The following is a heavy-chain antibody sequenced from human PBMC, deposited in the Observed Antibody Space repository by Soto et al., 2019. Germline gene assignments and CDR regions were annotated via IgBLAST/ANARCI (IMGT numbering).Heavy chain of an antibody. D-gene: IGHD2-2*02. V-gene: IGHV3-30*18. Sequence: QPGGSLRLSCAASGSTFSSYGMHWVRQAPGKGLEWVAVISYDGSNKYYADSVKGRFTISRDNSKNTLYLQMNSLRAEDTAVYYCAKDIVVVPAAIWSLYYYYYYGMDVWGQGTTVTVSS. CDR3: AKDIVVVPAAIWSLYYYYYYGMDV. J-gene: IGHJ6*02. CDR1: GSTFSSYG. CDR2: ISYDGSNK.